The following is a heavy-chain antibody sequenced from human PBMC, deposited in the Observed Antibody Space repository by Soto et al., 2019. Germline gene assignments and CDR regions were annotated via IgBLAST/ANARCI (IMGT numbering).Heavy chain of an antibody. V-gene: IGHV3-23*01. CDR3: AKGAGLVIYYYYGMDA. D-gene: IGHD2-21*01. CDR1: GFTFSSYA. J-gene: IGHJ6*02. Sequence: PGGSLRLSCAASGFTFSSYAMSWVRQAPGEGLEWVSAISGSGGSTYYADSVKGRFTISRDNSKNTLYLQMNSLRAEDTAVYYCAKGAGLVIYYYYGMDAWGQGTKVTVSS. CDR2: ISGSGGST.